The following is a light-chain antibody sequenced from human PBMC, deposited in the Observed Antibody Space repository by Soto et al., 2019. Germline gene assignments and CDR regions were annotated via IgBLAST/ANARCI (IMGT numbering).Light chain of an antibody. Sequence: EIVLTQSPGTLSLSPGERATLSCRASQSVSSSYVAWYQQKPGQAPRLLIYGASRRATGIPDKFSGSGSGTDFTLTISRLEPEDFAVYYCQQYGSSSWTFGQGTNVEIK. CDR3: QQYGSSSWT. V-gene: IGKV3-20*01. CDR1: QSVSSSY. J-gene: IGKJ1*01. CDR2: GAS.